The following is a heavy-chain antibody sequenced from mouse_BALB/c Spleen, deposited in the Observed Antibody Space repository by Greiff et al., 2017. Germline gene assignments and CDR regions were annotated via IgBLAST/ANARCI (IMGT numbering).Heavy chain of an antibody. CDR3: ARSYYRAMDY. J-gene: IGHJ4*01. Sequence: QVQLQQSGAELVRPGTSVKVSCKASGYAFTNYLIEWVKQRPGQGLEWIGVINPGSGGTNYNEKFKGKATLTADKSSSTAYMQLSSLTSDDSAVYFCARSYYRAMDYWGQGTSVTVAS. D-gene: IGHD2-14*01. CDR1: GYAFTNYL. CDR2: INPGSGGT. V-gene: IGHV1-54*03.